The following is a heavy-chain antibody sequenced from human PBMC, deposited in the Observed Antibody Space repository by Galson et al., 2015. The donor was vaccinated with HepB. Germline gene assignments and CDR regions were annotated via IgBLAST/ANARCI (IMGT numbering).Heavy chain of an antibody. D-gene: IGHD5-18*01. CDR2: IIPIFGTA. J-gene: IGHJ4*02. V-gene: IGHV1-69*13. CDR1: GGTFSSYA. CDR3: ARGVELETALGYFDY. Sequence: SVKVSCKASGGTFSSYAINWVRQAPGQGLEWMGGIIPIFGTANYAEKFQGRVTITADESTSTAYMELSSLRSEDTAVYYCARGVELETALGYFDYWGQGTLVTVSS.